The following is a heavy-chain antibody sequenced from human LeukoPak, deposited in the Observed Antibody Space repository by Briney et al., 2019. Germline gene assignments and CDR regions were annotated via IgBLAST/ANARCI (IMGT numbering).Heavy chain of an antibody. J-gene: IGHJ4*02. Sequence: ASVKVSCKASGYTFTSYYMHWVRQAPGQGLEWMGIINPSGGSTSYAQKFQGRVTMTRDTSISTAYMELSRLRSDDTAVYYCARSIAAAGTRASGDYWGQGTLVTVSS. D-gene: IGHD6-13*01. CDR2: INPSGGST. CDR1: GYTFTSYY. V-gene: IGHV1-46*01. CDR3: ARSIAAAGTRASGDY.